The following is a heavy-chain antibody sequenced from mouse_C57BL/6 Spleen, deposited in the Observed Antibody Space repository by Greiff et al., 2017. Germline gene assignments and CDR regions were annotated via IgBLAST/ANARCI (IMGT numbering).Heavy chain of an antibody. D-gene: IGHD2-4*01. CDR2: ISYDGSN. CDR3: ARDNDYAWYFDV. V-gene: IGHV3-6*01. J-gene: IGHJ1*03. Sequence: EVQLQESGPGLVKPSQSLSLTCSVTGYSITSGYYWNWIRQFPGNKLEWMGYISYDGSNNYNPSLKNRISITRDTSKNQFFLKLNSVTTEDTATYYCARDNDYAWYFDVWGTGTTVTVSS. CDR1: GYSITSGYY.